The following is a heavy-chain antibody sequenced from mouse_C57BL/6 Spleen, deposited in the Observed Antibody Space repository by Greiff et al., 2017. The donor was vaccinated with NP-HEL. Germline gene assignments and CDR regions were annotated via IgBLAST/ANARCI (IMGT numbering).Heavy chain of an antibody. Sequence: QVQLQQPGAELVKPGASVKLSCKASGYTFTSYWMHWVKQRPGQGLEWIGMIHPNSGSTNYNEKFKSKATLTVDKSSSTAYMQLSSLTSEDSAVYDCARYYYGSSYAMDYGGQGTSVTVAS. CDR3: ARYYYGSSYAMDY. J-gene: IGHJ4*01. D-gene: IGHD1-1*01. CDR1: GYTFTSYW. V-gene: IGHV1-64*01. CDR2: IHPNSGST.